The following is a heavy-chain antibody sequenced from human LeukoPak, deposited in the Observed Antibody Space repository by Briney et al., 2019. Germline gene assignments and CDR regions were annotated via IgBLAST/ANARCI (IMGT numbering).Heavy chain of an antibody. Sequence: GESLKISCKGSGYRFTNYWIGWVRQMPGKGLEWMGIIYPGDSDTRYSPSFQGQVTISADKSIRTAYLQWSSLKASDTAMYYCARVHFSGDHAFDIWGQGTMVTVSS. V-gene: IGHV5-51*01. D-gene: IGHD7-27*01. J-gene: IGHJ3*02. CDR1: GYRFTNYW. CDR2: IYPGDSDT. CDR3: ARVHFSGDHAFDI.